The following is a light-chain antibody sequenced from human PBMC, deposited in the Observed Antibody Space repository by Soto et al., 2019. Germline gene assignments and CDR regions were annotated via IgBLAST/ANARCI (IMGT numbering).Light chain of an antibody. Sequence: QSALTQPPSASGSPGQSVTISCTGTSSDVGGYNYVSWYQHLPGKAPKLMIYEVTKRPSGVPDRFSGSKSGNTASLTVSGLQAEDEADYYCSSYAGSNILFGGGTKVTVL. J-gene: IGLJ2*01. CDR1: SSDVGGYNY. CDR3: SSYAGSNIL. V-gene: IGLV2-8*01. CDR2: EVT.